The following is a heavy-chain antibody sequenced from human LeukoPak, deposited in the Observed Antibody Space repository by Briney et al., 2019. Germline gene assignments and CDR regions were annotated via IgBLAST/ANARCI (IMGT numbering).Heavy chain of an antibody. Sequence: GGSLRLSCAASGFTFSSYAMSWVRQAPGKGLEWVSAISGSGGSTYYADSVKGRFTIYRDNSKNTLYLQMNSLRAEDTAVYYCAKSHIVLMVYATAGTWGYWGQGTLVTVSS. J-gene: IGHJ4*02. V-gene: IGHV3-23*01. CDR1: GFTFSSYA. CDR3: AKSHIVLMVYATAGTWGY. CDR2: ISGSGGST. D-gene: IGHD2-8*01.